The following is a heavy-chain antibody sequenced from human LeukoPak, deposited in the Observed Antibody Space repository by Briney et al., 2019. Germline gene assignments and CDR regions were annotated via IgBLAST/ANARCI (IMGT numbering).Heavy chain of an antibody. CDR1: GGSFRGLY. V-gene: IGHV3-20*04. Sequence: PSETLSLTCSVYGGSFRGLYWSWVRQAPGKGLVWVSGINWHGGSTGYADSVKGRFTISGDNTKNFLYLQMNRLRPEDTPLYYCARVGIAAAIMYWGQGTLVTVSA. D-gene: IGHD6-13*01. J-gene: IGHJ4*01. CDR2: INWHGGST. CDR3: ARVGIAAAIMY.